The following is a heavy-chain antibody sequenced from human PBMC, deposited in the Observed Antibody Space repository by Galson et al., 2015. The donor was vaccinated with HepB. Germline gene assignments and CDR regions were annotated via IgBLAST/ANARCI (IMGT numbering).Heavy chain of an antibody. Sequence: SLRLSCAASGFTFSGASMTWVRQASGKGLEWIGRIRSRAQSYATTYGASVKGRFTISRDDSKNTAFLQMNTLKTEDTAVYYCARLGDLSGYSSAWGQGTLVTVSS. V-gene: IGHV3-73*01. CDR1: GFTFSGAS. D-gene: IGHD6-25*01. CDR3: ARLGDLSGYSSA. J-gene: IGHJ5*02. CDR2: IRSRAQSYAT.